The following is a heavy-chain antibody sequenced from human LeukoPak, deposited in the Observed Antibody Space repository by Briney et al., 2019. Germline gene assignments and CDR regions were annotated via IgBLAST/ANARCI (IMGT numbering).Heavy chain of an antibody. D-gene: IGHD1-14*01. J-gene: IGHJ4*02. Sequence: GGSLRLSCAASGFTFSSYAMHWVRKAPGKGLEWVAVISYDGSNKYYADSVKGRFTISRDNSKNTLYLQMNSLRAEDTAVYYCARDASDSEFDYWGQGTLVTVSS. CDR3: ARDASDSEFDY. CDR1: GFTFSSYA. V-gene: IGHV3-30-3*01. CDR2: ISYDGSNK.